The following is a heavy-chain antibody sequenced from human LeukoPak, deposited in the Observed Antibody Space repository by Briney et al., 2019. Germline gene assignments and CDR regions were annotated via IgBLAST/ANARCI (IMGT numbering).Heavy chain of an antibody. Sequence: ASVKVSCKASGYTFTGYYIHWVRQAPGQGLEWMGWINPNSGGTNYAPKFQGRVTMTRDTSISTAYMELSRLTFDDTTIYYCATTFHIVVVTWHAFDIWGQGTMVTVSS. CDR1: GYTFTGYY. D-gene: IGHD2-21*02. J-gene: IGHJ3*02. CDR2: INPNSGGT. CDR3: ATTFHIVVVTWHAFDI. V-gene: IGHV1-2*02.